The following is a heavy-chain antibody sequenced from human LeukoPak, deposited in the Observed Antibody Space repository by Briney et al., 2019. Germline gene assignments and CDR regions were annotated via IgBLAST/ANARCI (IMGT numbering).Heavy chain of an antibody. V-gene: IGHV4-4*07. D-gene: IGHD3-22*01. CDR1: GGSISSYF. Sequence: SETLSLTCTVSGGSISSYFWSWIRQPAGKGLEWIGRIYTSGTTNYNTTLKSRLTMSVDTSKNQFSLRLSSVTAADTAVYYCASGEPRYSSRIVVGDNWGQGTLVTVSS. J-gene: IGHJ4*02. CDR2: IYTSGTT. CDR3: ASGEPRYSSRIVVGDN.